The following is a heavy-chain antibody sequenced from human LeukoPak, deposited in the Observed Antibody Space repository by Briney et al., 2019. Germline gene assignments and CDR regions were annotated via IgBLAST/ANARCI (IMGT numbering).Heavy chain of an antibody. D-gene: IGHD6-19*01. Sequence: PSETLSLTCIVSGGSISSYYWSWIRQPPGKGLEWIGYIYTSGSTNYNPSLKSRVTISVDTSKNQFSLKLSSVTAADTAVYYCARLSRVAGPYYYYYMDVWGKGTTVTVSS. V-gene: IGHV4-4*09. CDR2: IYTSGST. CDR1: GGSISSYY. CDR3: ARLSRVAGPYYYYYMDV. J-gene: IGHJ6*03.